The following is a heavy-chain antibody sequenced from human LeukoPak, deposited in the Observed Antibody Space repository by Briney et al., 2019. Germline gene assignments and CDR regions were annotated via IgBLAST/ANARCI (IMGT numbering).Heavy chain of an antibody. CDR1: GYTFTSNY. D-gene: IGHD3-3*01. Sequence: ASVKVSCKAFGYTFTSNYMHWVRQAPGQGLEWMGIINPSGGSTSYAQKFQGRVTMTRDMSTSTVYMELSSLRSEDTAVYYCARDREPDFWFRRYYYYMDVWGKGTTVTVSS. J-gene: IGHJ6*03. CDR2: INPSGGST. CDR3: ARDREPDFWFRRYYYYMDV. V-gene: IGHV1-46*01.